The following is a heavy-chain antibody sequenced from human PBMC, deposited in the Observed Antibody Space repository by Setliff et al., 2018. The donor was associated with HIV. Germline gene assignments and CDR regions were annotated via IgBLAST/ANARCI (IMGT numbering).Heavy chain of an antibody. V-gene: IGHV3-48*01. CDR2: ISSSNSI. J-gene: IGHJ4*02. CDR1: GFTFSDYN. CDR3: AKTSNTGYLFCSDY. D-gene: IGHD3-9*01. Sequence: QAGGSLRLSCAGSGSGGSGFTFSDYNMNWVRQAPGKGLEWVSYISSSNSIYYADSVKGRFTISRDNSKNTVYLQMNSLRAEDTAVYYCAKTSNTGYLFCSDYWGQGTLVTVSS.